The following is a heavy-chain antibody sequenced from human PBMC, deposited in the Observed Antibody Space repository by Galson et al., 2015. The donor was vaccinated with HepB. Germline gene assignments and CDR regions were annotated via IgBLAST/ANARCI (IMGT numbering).Heavy chain of an antibody. D-gene: IGHD5-12*01. CDR2: ISSSSSYI. CDR1: GFTFSSYS. V-gene: IGHV3-21*01. J-gene: IGHJ4*02. CDR3: ARDGSFRVATITNPPSDY. Sequence: SLRLSCAASGFTFSSYSMNWVRQAPGKGLEWVSSISSSSSYIYYADSVKGRFTISRDNAKNSLYLQMNSLRAEDTAVYYCARDGSFRVATITNPPSDYWGQGTLVTVSS.